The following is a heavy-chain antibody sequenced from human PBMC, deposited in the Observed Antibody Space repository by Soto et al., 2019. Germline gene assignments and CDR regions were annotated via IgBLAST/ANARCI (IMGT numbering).Heavy chain of an antibody. V-gene: IGHV3-23*01. CDR3: AKDKRFGELLSGWFDP. D-gene: IGHD3-10*01. Sequence: PGGSLRLSCAASGFTFSSYAMSWVRQAPGKGLEWVSAISCSGGSTYYADSVKGRFTISRDNSKNSLYLQMNSLRAEDTALYYCAKDKRFGELLSGWFDPWGQGTLVTVS. CDR2: ISCSGGST. CDR1: GFTFSSYA. J-gene: IGHJ5*02.